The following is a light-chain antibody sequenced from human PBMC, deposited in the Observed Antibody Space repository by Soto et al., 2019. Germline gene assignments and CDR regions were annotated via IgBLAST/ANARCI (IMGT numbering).Light chain of an antibody. CDR2: AAS. CDR3: QQSDTFPPT. CDR1: QGIGSW. J-gene: IGKJ1*01. Sequence: DIQMTQSPSSVSASVGARVTITCRASQGIGSWLAWYQQDPGKAPTLLIYAASTLQSGVPSRFSGSGSGKDFPLTIRSLQHEDFAPFYFQQSDTFPPTFGQGTKVEIK. V-gene: IGKV1-12*01.